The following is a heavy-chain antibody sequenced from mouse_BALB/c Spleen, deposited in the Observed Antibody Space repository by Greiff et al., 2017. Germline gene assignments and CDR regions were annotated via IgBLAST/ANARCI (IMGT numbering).Heavy chain of an antibody. CDR2: IDPENGNT. D-gene: IGHD1-1*01. CDR1: GFNIKDYY. J-gene: IGHJ3*01. V-gene: IGHV14-1*02. CDR3: VKGSFAY. Sequence: EVQLQQSGAELVRPGALVKLSCKASGFNIKDYYMHWVKQRPEQGLEWIGWIDPENGNTIYDPKFQGKASITADTSSNTAYLQLSSLTSEDTAVYYCVKGSFAYWGQGTLVTVSA.